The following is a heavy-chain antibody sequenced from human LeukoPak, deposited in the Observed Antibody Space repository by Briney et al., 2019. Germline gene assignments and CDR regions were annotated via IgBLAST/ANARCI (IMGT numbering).Heavy chain of an antibody. CDR3: AREYYYDSSGYLDAFDI. Sequence: PGGSLRLSCAASGFTFSDYYMSWIRQAPEKGREWVSYISSSSSTIYYADSVKGRFTLSRDNAKNSLYLQMNSLRAEDTAVYYCAREYYYDSSGYLDAFDIWGQGTMVTVSS. CDR2: ISSSSSTI. V-gene: IGHV3-11*04. CDR1: GFTFSDYY. D-gene: IGHD3-22*01. J-gene: IGHJ3*02.